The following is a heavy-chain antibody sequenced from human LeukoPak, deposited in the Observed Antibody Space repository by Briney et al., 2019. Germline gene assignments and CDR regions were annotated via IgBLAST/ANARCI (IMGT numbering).Heavy chain of an antibody. CDR1: GGSISSGSYY. V-gene: IGHV4-61*02. J-gene: IGHJ4*02. D-gene: IGHD5-12*01. CDR3: ARDSGLFETLFDY. CDR2: IYTSGST. Sequence: PSETLSLTCTVSGGSISSGSYYWSWIRQPAGKGLEWIGRIYTSGSTNYNPSLKSRVTISVDTSKNQFSLKLSSVTAADTAVYYCARDSGLFETLFDYWGQGTLVTVSS.